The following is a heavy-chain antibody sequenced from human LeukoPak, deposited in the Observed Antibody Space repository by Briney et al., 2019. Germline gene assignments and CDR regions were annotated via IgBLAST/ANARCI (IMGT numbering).Heavy chain of an antibody. D-gene: IGHD3-10*01. J-gene: IGHJ6*02. V-gene: IGHV3-23*01. CDR3: AKDLLWFGELEAYGMDV. CDR2: ISGSGGST. CDR1: GFTFSSYA. Sequence: QAGGSLRLSCAASGFTFSSYAMSWVRQAPGKGLEWVSGISGSGGSTHYADSVKGRFTISRDNSKNTLFLQMNSLRAEDTAVYYCAKDLLWFGELEAYGMDVWGQGTTVTVSS.